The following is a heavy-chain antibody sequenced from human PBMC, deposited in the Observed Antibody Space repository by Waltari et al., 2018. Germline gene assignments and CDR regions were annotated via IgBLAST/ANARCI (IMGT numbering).Heavy chain of an antibody. V-gene: IGHV3-23*01. D-gene: IGHD3-9*01. CDR3: AKGNTYYDILTGYYYYFDY. CDR1: GFTFSRYA. CDR2: ISGSGGST. J-gene: IGHJ4*02. Sequence: EVQLLESGGGLVQPGGSLRLSCTASGFTFSRYAMSWVRQAPGKGLEWVSAISGSGGSTYYADSVKGRFTISRDNSKNTLYLQRNSLRAEDTAVYYCAKGNTYYDILTGYYYYFDYWGQGTLVTVSS.